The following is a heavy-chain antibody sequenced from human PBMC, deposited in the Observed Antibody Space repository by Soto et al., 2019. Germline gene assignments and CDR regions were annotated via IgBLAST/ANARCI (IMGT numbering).Heavy chain of an antibody. J-gene: IGHJ4*02. Sequence: QVQLVQSGAEVKKPESSVKVSCKAPGGTFSTYAISWVRQAPGQGLEWMGGIIPMFGTANYAQRFQDRVTXTXYESTNTVYMELSSLRSGDPAVYFCASGIQLWLRRINNGYSGWGQGTLVTVSS. CDR2: IIPMFGTA. V-gene: IGHV1-69*05. CDR3: ASGIQLWLRRINNGYSG. CDR1: GGTFSTYA. D-gene: IGHD5-18*01.